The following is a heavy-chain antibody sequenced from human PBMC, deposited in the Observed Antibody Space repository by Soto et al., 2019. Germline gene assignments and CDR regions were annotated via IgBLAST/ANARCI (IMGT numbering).Heavy chain of an antibody. CDR1: GFTFSSYA. Sequence: GGSLRLSCAASGFTFSSYAMHWVRQAPGKGLEWVAVISYDGSNKYYADSVKGRFTISRDNSKNTLYLQMNSLRAEDTAVYYCARDEGIYDSSGYRDYYYYYGMDVWGQGTTVTVSS. CDR2: ISYDGSNK. D-gene: IGHD3-22*01. J-gene: IGHJ6*02. CDR3: ARDEGIYDSSGYRDYYYYYGMDV. V-gene: IGHV3-30-3*01.